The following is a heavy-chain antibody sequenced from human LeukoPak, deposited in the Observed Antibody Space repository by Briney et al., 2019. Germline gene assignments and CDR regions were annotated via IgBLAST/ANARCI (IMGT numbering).Heavy chain of an antibody. Sequence: ASVKVSCKASGYTFTSYGISWVRQAPGQGLEWMGWISAYNGNTNYVQKLQGRVTMTTDTSTSTAYMELGSLRSDDTAVYYCAREVLRYFDWLWTEDYYGMDVWGQGTTVTVSS. D-gene: IGHD3-9*01. V-gene: IGHV1-18*01. CDR1: GYTFTSYG. J-gene: IGHJ6*02. CDR2: ISAYNGNT. CDR3: AREVLRYFDWLWTEDYYGMDV.